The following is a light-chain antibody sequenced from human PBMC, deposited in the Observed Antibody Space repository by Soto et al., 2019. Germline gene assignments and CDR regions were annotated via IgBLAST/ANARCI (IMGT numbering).Light chain of an antibody. CDR2: DVS. CDR3: CSYTRSSTWV. Sequence: QSALTQPASVSGSPGQSITISCSGTSSDVGAYNFVSWYQHHPGRAPKLMIYDVSNRPSGVSTRFSGSKSGNTASLTVSGLQAEDEADYYCCSYTRSSTWVFGGGTQLTVL. J-gene: IGLJ3*02. CDR1: SSDVGAYNF. V-gene: IGLV2-14*03.